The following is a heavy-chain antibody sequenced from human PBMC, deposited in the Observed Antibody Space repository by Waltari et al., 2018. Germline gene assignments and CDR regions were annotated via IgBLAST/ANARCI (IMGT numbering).Heavy chain of an antibody. CDR2: LSDSGESA. CDR3: ARALWGGFDY. V-gene: IGHV3-23*01. CDR1: GFTFNNYA. Sequence: EVQLLESGGGLVQPGESLILSCAASGFTFNNYAMSWVRQAPGKGLEWVSGLSDSGESAYSADSVKGRFIVSRDNSKDTVYLQLNSLRADDTAVYYCARALWGGFDYWGQGALITVAS. J-gene: IGHJ4*02. D-gene: IGHD3-16*01.